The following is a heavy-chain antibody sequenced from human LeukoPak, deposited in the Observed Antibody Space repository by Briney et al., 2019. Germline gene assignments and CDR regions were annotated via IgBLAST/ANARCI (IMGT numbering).Heavy chain of an antibody. Sequence: PGGSLRLSCTASGFTFGDYAMSWVRQAPGKGLEWVGFIRSKAYGGTTEYAASVKGRFTISRDNAKNSLYLQMYSLRAEDTAVYYCARVAGSGSPLTTRYYMDVWGKGTTVTVSS. V-gene: IGHV3-49*04. CDR1: GFTFGDYA. J-gene: IGHJ6*03. D-gene: IGHD3-10*01. CDR3: ARVAGSGSPLTTRYYMDV. CDR2: IRSKAYGGTT.